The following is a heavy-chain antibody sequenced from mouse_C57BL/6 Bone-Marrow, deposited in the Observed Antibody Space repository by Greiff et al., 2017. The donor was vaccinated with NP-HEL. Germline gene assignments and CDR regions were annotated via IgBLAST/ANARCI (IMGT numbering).Heavy chain of an antibody. CDR2: ILPGSGST. J-gene: IGHJ3*01. V-gene: IGHV1-9*01. CDR1: GYTFTGYW. Sequence: VQLQQSGAELMKPGASVKLSCKATGYTFTGYWIEWVKQRPGHGLEWIGEILPGSGSTNYNEKFKGKATFTADTSSNTAYMQLSSLTTEDSAIYYGARGVTVVATSRFAYWGQGTLVTVSA. CDR3: ARGVTVVATSRFAY. D-gene: IGHD1-1*01.